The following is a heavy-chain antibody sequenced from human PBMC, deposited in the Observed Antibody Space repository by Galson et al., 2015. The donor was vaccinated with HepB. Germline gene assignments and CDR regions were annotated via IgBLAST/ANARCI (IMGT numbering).Heavy chain of an antibody. CDR3: ARDLGAGPSYSSGWSANYYYYGMDV. Sequence: CAISGDSVSSNSAAWNWIRQSPSRGLEWLGRTYYRSKWYNDYAVSVKSRITINPDTSKNQFSLQLNSVTPEDTAVYYCARDLGAGPSYSSGWSANYYYYGMDVWGQGTTVTVSS. CDR2: TYYRSKWYN. CDR1: GDSVSSNSAA. D-gene: IGHD6-19*01. V-gene: IGHV6-1*01. J-gene: IGHJ6*02.